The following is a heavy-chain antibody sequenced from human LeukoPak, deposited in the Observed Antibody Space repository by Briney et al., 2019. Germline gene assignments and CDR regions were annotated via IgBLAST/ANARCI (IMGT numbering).Heavy chain of an antibody. V-gene: IGHV3-23*01. CDR2: ISGSGGST. J-gene: IGHJ6*02. CDR3: AKQIVGATDYYYYGMDV. Sequence: PGGSLRLSCAASGFTFSSYAMSWVRQAPGKGLEWVSAISGSGGSTYYADSVRGRFTISRDNSKNTLYLQMNSLRAEDTAVYYCAKQIVGATDYYYYGMDVWGQGTTVTVSS. CDR1: GFTFSSYA. D-gene: IGHD1-26*01.